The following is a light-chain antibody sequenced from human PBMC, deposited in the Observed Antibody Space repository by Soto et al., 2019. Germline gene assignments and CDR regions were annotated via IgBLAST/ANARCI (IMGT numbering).Light chain of an antibody. J-gene: IGLJ1*01. V-gene: IGLV2-8*01. Sequence: QSALTQPPSASGSPGQSVTISCTGTSRDVGGYNYVSWYQQHPAKAPKLMIFEVSKRPSGVPDRFSGSKSDNTASLTVSGLQAEDEADYYCSSYAGSYSFGVFGTGTKVTVL. CDR2: EVS. CDR1: SRDVGGYNY. CDR3: SSYAGSYSFGV.